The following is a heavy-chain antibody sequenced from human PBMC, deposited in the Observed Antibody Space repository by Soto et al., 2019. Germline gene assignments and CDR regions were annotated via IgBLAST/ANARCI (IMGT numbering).Heavy chain of an antibody. CDR2: ISGGGGGT. D-gene: IGHD6-13*01. J-gene: IGHJ4*02. V-gene: IGHV3-23*01. CDR3: AKNEYSSSWFPDY. CDR1: GFTFSNYA. Sequence: GGSLRLSCVASGFTFSNYAMSWVRQAPGKGLERVSAISGGGGGTYYADSVKGRFTISRDNSKNTLYLQMNSLRAEDTAVYYCAKNEYSSSWFPDYWGQGTLVTVSS.